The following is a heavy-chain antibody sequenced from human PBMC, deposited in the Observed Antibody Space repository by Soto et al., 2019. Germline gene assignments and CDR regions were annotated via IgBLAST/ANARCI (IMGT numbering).Heavy chain of an antibody. Sequence: QVQLQESGPGLVKPSETLSLTCTVSGGSISSYYWSWIRQPAGKGLEWIGRIYTSGSTNYNPSLKSRVTMSVDTSKNQFSLKLSSVTAADTAVYYCARDPRVWFGELSPYYYGMDVWGQGTTVTVSS. CDR1: GGSISSYY. CDR3: ARDPRVWFGELSPYYYGMDV. CDR2: IYTSGST. D-gene: IGHD3-10*01. V-gene: IGHV4-4*07. J-gene: IGHJ6*02.